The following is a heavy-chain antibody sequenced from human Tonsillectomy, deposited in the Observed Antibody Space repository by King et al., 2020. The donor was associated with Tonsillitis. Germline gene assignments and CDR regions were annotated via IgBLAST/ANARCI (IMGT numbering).Heavy chain of an antibody. CDR2: ISYDGSKT. CDR3: ARVGVQRYGGKGYYFDY. V-gene: IGHV3-30*04. J-gene: IGHJ4*02. D-gene: IGHD4-23*01. CDR1: GFSISTYA. Sequence: VQLVESGGGVVQPGKSLRLSCAASGFSISTYAMHWVRQAPGKGPEWVAIISYDGSKTNYIDSVRGRFTISRDNSKNTVFLQLSSLRPDDTAMYYCARVGVQRYGGKGYYFDYWGQGTLVTVSS.